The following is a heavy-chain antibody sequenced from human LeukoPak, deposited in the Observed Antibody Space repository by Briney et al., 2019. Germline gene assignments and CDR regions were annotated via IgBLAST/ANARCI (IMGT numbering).Heavy chain of an antibody. CDR3: ARTPSHSSGWYVYYCYMDV. Sequence: PSETLSLTCTISGGSISSGSYYWSWIRQPAGKGLEWIGRIYTSGSTNYNPSLKSRVTISVDTSKNQFSLKLSSVTAADTAVYYCARTPSHSSGWYVYYCYMDVWGKGTTVTVSS. CDR1: GGSISSGSYY. V-gene: IGHV4-61*02. D-gene: IGHD6-19*01. CDR2: IYTSGST. J-gene: IGHJ6*03.